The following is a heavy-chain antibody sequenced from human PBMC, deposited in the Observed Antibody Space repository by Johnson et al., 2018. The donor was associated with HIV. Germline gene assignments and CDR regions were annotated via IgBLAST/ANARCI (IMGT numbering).Heavy chain of an antibody. CDR3: AKDIMPGSSSWVLPLDAFDI. V-gene: IGHV3-23*04. CDR1: GFTFSSYA. Sequence: VQLVESGGGLVQPGGSLRLSCAASGFTFSSYAMSWVRQAPGKGLEWVSAISGSGNSTYYADSVKGRFTISRDISKNTLYLQMNSLRAEDTAVYYCAKDIMPGSSSWVLPLDAFDIWGQGTMVTVSS. J-gene: IGHJ3*02. CDR2: ISGSGNST. D-gene: IGHD6-13*01.